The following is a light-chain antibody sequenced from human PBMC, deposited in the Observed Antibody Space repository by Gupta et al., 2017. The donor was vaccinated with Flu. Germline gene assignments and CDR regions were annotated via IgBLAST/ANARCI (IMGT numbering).Light chain of an antibody. Sequence: PATLSLSLGERATLAFRAGQSVSNYLVWYQQKPGQAPSLLIYDASNRAKGIPARFSGSGSGTDFTLTISILDPEDFAVYYCQQRSDWPRTFGGGTXVEIK. CDR3: QQRSDWPRT. J-gene: IGKJ4*01. V-gene: IGKV3-11*01. CDR1: QSVSNY. CDR2: DAS.